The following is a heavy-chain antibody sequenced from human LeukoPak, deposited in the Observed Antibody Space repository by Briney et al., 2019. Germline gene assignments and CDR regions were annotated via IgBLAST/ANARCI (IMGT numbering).Heavy chain of an antibody. CDR3: ARGPNFSFYMDV. V-gene: IGHV3-64*02. CDR1: GFTFSDYP. CDR2: ITANGGSK. J-gene: IGHJ6*03. Sequence: PGGSLTLSCAASGFTFSDYPMHWVRLATGKRLEYVSAITANGGSKYHADSVRARFTVSRDNSKNTLYLQMGSLRAEDTALYYCARGPNFSFYMDVWGKGTAVTVSS.